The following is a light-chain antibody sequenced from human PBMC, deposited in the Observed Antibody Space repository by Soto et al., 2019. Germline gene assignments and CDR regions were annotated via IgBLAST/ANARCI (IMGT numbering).Light chain of an antibody. V-gene: IGKV3-20*01. Sequence: EIVLTQSPGSLSLSPGERATLSCRASQSVSSRFFAWYQQQPGQAPRLLIFGASVRATGVPDRFSGSGSGKDFTLTISRLAPEDFAVYYCHQYDRSLTFGQGTKVEI. CDR2: GAS. J-gene: IGKJ1*01. CDR3: HQYDRSLT. CDR1: QSVSSRF.